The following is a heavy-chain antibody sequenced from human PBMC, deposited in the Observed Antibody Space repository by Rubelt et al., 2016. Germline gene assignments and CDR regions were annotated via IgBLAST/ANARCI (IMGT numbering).Heavy chain of an antibody. CDR1: GGSISSGGYY. V-gene: IGHV4-31*03. J-gene: IGHJ5*02. Sequence: QVQLQESGPGLVKPSQTLSLTCTVSGGSISSGGYYWSWIRQHPGKGLEWIGYIYYSGSTYYNPSLKGRVTISVDTSKNQFSLKLSAGTAADTAVYYCARADYYDSSGYHNWFDPWGQGTLVTVSS. D-gene: IGHD3-22*01. CDR2: IYYSGST. CDR3: ARADYYDSSGYHNWFDP.